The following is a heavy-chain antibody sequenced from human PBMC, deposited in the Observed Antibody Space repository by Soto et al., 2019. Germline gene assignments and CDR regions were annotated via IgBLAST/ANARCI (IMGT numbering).Heavy chain of an antibody. Sequence: QLHLVQSGAEVMKPGSSLKVSCKASGGTFSNSGISWVRQAPGQGLEWMGGIIPIFDTTNYAQKLQGRITIIADESTNTVYMELSNLRSADTGVYYCARAPILVSVTLHENYFDSWGQGNLVTDSS. CDR2: IIPIFDTT. D-gene: IGHD2-21*02. CDR3: ARAPILVSVTLHENYFDS. V-gene: IGHV1-69*01. CDR1: GGTFSNSG. J-gene: IGHJ4*02.